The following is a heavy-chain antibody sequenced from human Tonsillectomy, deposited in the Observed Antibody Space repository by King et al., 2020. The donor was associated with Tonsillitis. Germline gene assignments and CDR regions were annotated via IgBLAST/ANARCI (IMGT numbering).Heavy chain of an antibody. CDR2: IWYDGSNK. CDR3: AREMTTIGMSAFDI. V-gene: IGHV3-33*01. D-gene: IGHD5-24*01. Sequence: VQLVESGGGVVQPGRSLRLSCAASGFTFSSYGTHWVRQAPGKGLEWVAVIWYDGSNKYYADSVKGRFTISRDISKNTLYLQMNSLRAEDTAVYYCAREMTTIGMSAFDIWGQGTMVTVSS. J-gene: IGHJ3*02. CDR1: GFTFSSYG.